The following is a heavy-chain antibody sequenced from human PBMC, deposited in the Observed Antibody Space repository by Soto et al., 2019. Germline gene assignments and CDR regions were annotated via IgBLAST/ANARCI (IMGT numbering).Heavy chain of an antibody. V-gene: IGHV3-23*01. CDR3: AKDPFDLRFFAGLHPPYYYSVMDV. CDR1: GFTFSSYS. CDR2: ISGSGGST. D-gene: IGHD3-9*01. J-gene: IGHJ6*04. Sequence: PGGSLRLSCAASGFTFSSYSMNWVRQAPGKGLEWVSAISGSGGSTYYADSVKGRFTISRDNSKNTLYLQMNSLRAEDTAVYYCAKDPFDLRFFAGLHPPYYYSVMDVWGKGTTVTVSS.